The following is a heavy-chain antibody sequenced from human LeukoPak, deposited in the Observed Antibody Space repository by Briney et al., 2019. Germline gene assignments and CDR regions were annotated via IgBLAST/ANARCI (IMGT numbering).Heavy chain of an antibody. CDR1: GGSFSGYY. D-gene: IGHD3-3*01. Sequence: SETLSLTCAVYGGSFSGYYWSWIRQPPGKGLEWIGEINHSGSTNYNPSLKSRVTTSVDTSKNQFSLKLSSVTAADTAVYYCARNYDFWSGPFDYWGQGTLVTVSS. CDR3: ARNYDFWSGPFDY. CDR2: INHSGST. J-gene: IGHJ4*02. V-gene: IGHV4-34*01.